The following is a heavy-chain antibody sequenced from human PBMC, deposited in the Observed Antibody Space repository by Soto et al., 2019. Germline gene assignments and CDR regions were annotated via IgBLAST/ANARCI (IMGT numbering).Heavy chain of an antibody. V-gene: IGHV4-31*03. CDR1: GGSISSGGYY. Sequence: NPSETLSLTCTVSGGSISSGGYYWSWIRQHPGKGLEWIGYIYYSGSTYYNPSLKSRVTISVDTSKNQFSLKLSSVTAADTAVYYCASTYYYDSSGLYYFDYWGQGTLVTVSS. CDR2: IYYSGST. J-gene: IGHJ4*02. D-gene: IGHD3-22*01. CDR3: ASTYYYDSSGLYYFDY.